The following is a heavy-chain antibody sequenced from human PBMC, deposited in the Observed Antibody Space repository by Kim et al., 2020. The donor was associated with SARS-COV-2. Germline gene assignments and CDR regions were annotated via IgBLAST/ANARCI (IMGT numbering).Heavy chain of an antibody. CDR3: AKTGQLDY. D-gene: IGHD6-13*01. J-gene: IGHJ4*02. Sequence: YANAWGVRLPITRDTSKNTLSLQMNSLRAEDTALYYCAKTGQLDYWGQGTLVTVSS. V-gene: IGHV3-23*01.